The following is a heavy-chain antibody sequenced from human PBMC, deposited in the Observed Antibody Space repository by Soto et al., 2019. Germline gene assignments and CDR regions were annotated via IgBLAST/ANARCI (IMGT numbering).Heavy chain of an antibody. CDR3: ARAYLGRLPRRADYYFAMDV. CDR2: LGAARDP. V-gene: IGHV3-13*05. CDR1: GFSFRDYD. D-gene: IGHD1-26*01. Sequence: GGSLRLSCAASGFSFRDYDMHWVRQRKGKGLEWVSALGAARDPYYVGSVKGRFSVSRDNAQNSLFLQMNNLRVDDTAVYFCARAYLGRLPRRADYYFAMDVWGRGTTVTVSS. J-gene: IGHJ6*02.